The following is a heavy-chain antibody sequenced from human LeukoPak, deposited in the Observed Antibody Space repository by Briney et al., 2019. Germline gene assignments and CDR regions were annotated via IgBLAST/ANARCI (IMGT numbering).Heavy chain of an antibody. CDR3: AGRDSSSLYYYYGMEV. CDR2: IYYSGST. CDR1: GGSISSYY. Sequence: SETLSLTCTVSGGSISSYYWSWIRQPPGKGLEWIGYIYYSGSTNYNPSLKSRVTISVDTSKNQFSLKLSSVTAADTAVYYCAGRDSSSLYYYYGMEVWGQGTTVTVSS. V-gene: IGHV4-59*08. D-gene: IGHD6-6*01. J-gene: IGHJ6*02.